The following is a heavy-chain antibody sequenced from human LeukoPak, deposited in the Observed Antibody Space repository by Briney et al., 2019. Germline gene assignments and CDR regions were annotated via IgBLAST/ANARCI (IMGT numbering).Heavy chain of an antibody. V-gene: IGHV4-61*02. D-gene: IGHD6-19*01. CDR2: INTSGNT. Sequence: SETLSLTCHVSDASLSSSNYYWSWIRQPAGKGLEWIGRINTSGNTNYNPSLKSRVTMSADTSKNQFSLELTSVTAADTAVYYCASPRSSSGWDGDFDYWGQGALVTVSS. J-gene: IGHJ4*02. CDR1: DASLSSSNYY. CDR3: ASPRSSSGWDGDFDY.